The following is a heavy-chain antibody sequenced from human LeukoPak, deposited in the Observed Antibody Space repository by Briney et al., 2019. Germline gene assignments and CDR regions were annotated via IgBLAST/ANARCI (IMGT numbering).Heavy chain of an antibody. V-gene: IGHV3-66*01. Sequence: ETLSLTCTVSGGSISSGGYYWSWVRQAPGKGLEWVSVIYSGGSTYYADSVKGRFTISRDNSKNTLYLQMNSLRAEDTAVYYCAKGGYWGQGTLVTVSS. CDR1: GGSISSGGYY. CDR3: AKGGY. CDR2: IYSGGST. J-gene: IGHJ4*02.